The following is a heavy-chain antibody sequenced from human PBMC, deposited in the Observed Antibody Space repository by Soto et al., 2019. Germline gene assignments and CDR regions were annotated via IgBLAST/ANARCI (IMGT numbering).Heavy chain of an antibody. CDR1: GGTFSSYA. CDR2: IIPIFGTA. J-gene: IGHJ6*02. V-gene: IGHV1-69*13. Sequence: SVKVSCKASGGTFSSYAISWVRQAPGQGLEWMGGIIPIFGTANYAQKFQGRVTITADESTSTAYMELSSLRSEDTAVYYCARGELSTYDILTGPYYYYGMDVWGQGTTVTVSS. CDR3: ARGELSTYDILTGPYYYYGMDV. D-gene: IGHD3-9*01.